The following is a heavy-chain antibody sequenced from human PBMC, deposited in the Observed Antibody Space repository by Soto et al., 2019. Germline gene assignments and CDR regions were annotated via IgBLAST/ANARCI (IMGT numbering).Heavy chain of an antibody. CDR1: GYTFTSYG. Sequence: QVQLVQSGAEVKKPGASVKVSCKASGYTFTSYGISWVRQAPGQGLEWMGWISAYNGNTNYAQKRQGRVTMTTXXSXSIXYMELRSRRSDDTAVYYCARWSGSKGPYYYYGMDVWGQGTTVTVSS. D-gene: IGHD1-26*01. V-gene: IGHV1-18*01. J-gene: IGHJ6*02. CDR3: ARWSGSKGPYYYYGMDV. CDR2: ISAYNGNT.